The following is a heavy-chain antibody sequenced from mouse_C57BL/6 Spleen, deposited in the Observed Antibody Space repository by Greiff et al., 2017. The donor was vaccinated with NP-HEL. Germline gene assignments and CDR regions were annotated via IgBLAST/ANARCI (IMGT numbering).Heavy chain of an antibody. V-gene: IGHV1-82*01. J-gene: IGHJ3*01. CDR3: AREGYSNYGTWFAY. CDR1: GYAFSSSW. D-gene: IGHD2-5*01. Sequence: VQLQQSGPELVKPGASVKISCKASGYAFSSSWMNWVKQRPGKGLEWIGRIYPGDGDTNYNGKFKGKATLTADKSSSTAYMQLSSLTSEDSAVYFCAREGYSNYGTWFAYWGQGTLVTVSA. CDR2: IYPGDGDT.